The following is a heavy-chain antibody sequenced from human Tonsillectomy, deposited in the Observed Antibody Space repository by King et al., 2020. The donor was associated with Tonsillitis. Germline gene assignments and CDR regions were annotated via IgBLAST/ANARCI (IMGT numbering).Heavy chain of an antibody. D-gene: IGHD2-15*01. Sequence: VQLQESGPGLVKPSQTLSLTCTVSGGSISGGAYYWSWIRQHPGKGLEWIGYLYNSENTFYNPSLKSRLTISEDTTKNQFSLRLTSVPAAATAGYCCGRCEGGVFDPWGQGTLVTVSS. V-gene: IGHV4-31*03. J-gene: IGHJ5*02. CDR3: GRCEGGVFDP. CDR2: LYNSENT. CDR1: GGSISGGAYY.